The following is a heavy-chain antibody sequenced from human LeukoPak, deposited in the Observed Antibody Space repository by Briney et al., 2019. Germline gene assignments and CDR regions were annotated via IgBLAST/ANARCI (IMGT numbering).Heavy chain of an antibody. CDR3: ARVVWFGEPRNPLNYYMDV. D-gene: IGHD3-10*01. CDR2: IYYSGST. V-gene: IGHV4-59*01. Sequence: SETLSLTCTVSGGSISSYYWSWIRQPPGKGLEWIGYIYYSGSTNYNPSLKSRVTISVDTSKNQFSMKLSSVTAADTTVYYCARVVWFGEPRNPLNYYMDVWGKGTTVTVSS. J-gene: IGHJ6*03. CDR1: GGSISSYY.